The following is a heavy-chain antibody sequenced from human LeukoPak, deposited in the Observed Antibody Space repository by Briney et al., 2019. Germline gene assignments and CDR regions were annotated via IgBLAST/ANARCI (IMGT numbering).Heavy chain of an antibody. CDR3: ARDSYGDANFDS. CDR1: GFIVNTNY. CDR2: ICADGNT. Sequence: PGGSLRLSCAASGFIVNTNYMTWVRQAPGRGLEWVSFICADGNTCYADSVKGRFTISRDISKNAVYLQMNSLRAEDTAVYYCARDSYGDANFDSWGQGTLVTVSS. V-gene: IGHV3-53*01. J-gene: IGHJ4*02. D-gene: IGHD4-17*01.